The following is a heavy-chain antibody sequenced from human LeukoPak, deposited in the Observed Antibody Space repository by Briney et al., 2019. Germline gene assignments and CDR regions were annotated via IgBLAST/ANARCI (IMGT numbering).Heavy chain of an antibody. J-gene: IGHJ4*02. CDR1: GFTFSSYG. CDR2: ISYDGSNK. Sequence: GRSLRLSCAASGFTFSSYGMHWVRQAPGKGLEWVVVISYDGSNKYYADSVKGRFTISRDNSKNTLYLQMNSLRAEDTAVYYCAKDQCGGDCYYFDYWGQGTLVTVSS. D-gene: IGHD2-21*02. CDR3: AKDQCGGDCYYFDY. V-gene: IGHV3-30*18.